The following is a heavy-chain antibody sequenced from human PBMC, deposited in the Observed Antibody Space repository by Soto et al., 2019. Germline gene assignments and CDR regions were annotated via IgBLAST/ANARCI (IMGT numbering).Heavy chain of an antibody. CDR2: IYYSGST. CDR3: ARGYSGSYYRPVDY. D-gene: IGHD1-26*01. Sequence: QVQLQESGPGLVKPSETLSLTCTVSGGSISSYYWSWIRQPPGKGLEWIGYIYYSGSTNYNPSLKSRVTISVDMSKNQFSLKLSSVTAADTAVYYCARGYSGSYYRPVDYWGQGTLVTVSS. CDR1: GGSISSYY. J-gene: IGHJ4*02. V-gene: IGHV4-59*01.